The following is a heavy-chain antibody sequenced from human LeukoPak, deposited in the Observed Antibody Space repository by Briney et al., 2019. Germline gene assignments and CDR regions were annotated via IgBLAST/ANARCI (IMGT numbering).Heavy chain of an antibody. CDR3: ARGYYDSSGYYYRVGDQYYFDY. Sequence: SETLSLTCAVSGYSISSGYYWGWIRQPPGKGLEWIGSIYHSGSTYYNPSLKSRVTISVDTSKNQFSLKLSSVTVADTAVYYCARGYYDSSGYYYRVGDQYYFDYWGQGTLVTVSS. CDR2: IYHSGST. D-gene: IGHD3-22*01. J-gene: IGHJ4*02. CDR1: GYSISSGYY. V-gene: IGHV4-38-2*01.